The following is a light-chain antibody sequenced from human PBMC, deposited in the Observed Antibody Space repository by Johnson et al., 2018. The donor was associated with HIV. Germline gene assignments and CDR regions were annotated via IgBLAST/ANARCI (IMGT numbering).Light chain of an antibody. J-gene: IGLJ1*01. Sequence: QSVLTQPPSVSAAPGQKVTVSCSGSNTNIGNDFVSWYQQLPGKAPRLLIYDNNKRPSGIPDRFSGSKSGKSATLGITGLQTGDEADYYCVGWDSSLSGYVFGTGTPFTVL. CDR2: DNN. CDR3: VGWDSSLSGYV. V-gene: IGLV1-51*01. CDR1: NTNIGNDF.